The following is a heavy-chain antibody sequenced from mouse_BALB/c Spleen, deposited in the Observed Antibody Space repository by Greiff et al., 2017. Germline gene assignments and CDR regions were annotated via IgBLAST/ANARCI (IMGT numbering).Heavy chain of an antibody. J-gene: IGHJ3*01. CDR3: VRDEVLRSPFAY. Sequence: VKLKESGPGLVAPSQSLSITCTVSGFSLTSYDISWIRQPPGKGLEWLGVIWTGGGTNYNSAFMSRLSISKDNSKSQVFLKMNSLQTDDTAIYYCVRDEVLRSPFAYWGQGTLVTVSA. V-gene: IGHV2-9-2*01. D-gene: IGHD1-1*01. CDR2: IWTGGGT. CDR1: GFSLTSYD.